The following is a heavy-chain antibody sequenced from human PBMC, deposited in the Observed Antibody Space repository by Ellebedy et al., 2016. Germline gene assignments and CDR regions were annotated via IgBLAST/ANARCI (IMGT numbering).Heavy chain of an antibody. CDR1: GGSFSGYY. CDR3: ARGSNYDFWSAEYGGSWFDY. D-gene: IGHD3-3*01. J-gene: IGHJ4*02. V-gene: IGHV4-34*01. Sequence: SETLSLTXAVYGGSFSGYYWSWIRQPPGKGLEWIGEINHSGSTNYNPSLKSRVTISVDTSKNQFSLKLSSVTAADTAVYYCARGSNYDFWSAEYGGSWFDYWGQGTLVTVSS. CDR2: INHSGST.